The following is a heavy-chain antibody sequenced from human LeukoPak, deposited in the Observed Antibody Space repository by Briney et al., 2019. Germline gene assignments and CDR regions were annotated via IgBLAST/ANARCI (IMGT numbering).Heavy chain of an antibody. CDR1: GFTFGHYA. V-gene: IGHV3-49*04. CDR2: IRSQAYGGTI. Sequence: GGSLRLSCTGSGFTFGHYALAWVRQAPGKGLEWLGFIRSQAYGGTIEYAASVKGRFSISRDNSKSIADLQINSLKTEDTAVYYCARGGDFGVPAPLGIDAFDIWGQGTMVTVPS. J-gene: IGHJ3*02. D-gene: IGHD2-2*01. CDR3: ARGGDFGVPAPLGIDAFDI.